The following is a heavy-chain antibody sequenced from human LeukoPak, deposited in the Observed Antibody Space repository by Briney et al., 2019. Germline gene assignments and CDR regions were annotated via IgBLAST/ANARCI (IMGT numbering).Heavy chain of an antibody. CDR2: INTGNGNT. D-gene: IGHD4-11*01. V-gene: IGHV1-3*04. J-gene: IGHJ4*02. CDR1: GYTFTNYA. Sequence: ASVKVPCKASGYTFTNYAIHWVRQAPGQRLEWMGWINTGNGNTKYSQKFRATVTITRDTSASTAYMELGSLRSEDTAVYYCARGPNYSNYEFDYWGQGTLVTVSS. CDR3: ARGPNYSNYEFDY.